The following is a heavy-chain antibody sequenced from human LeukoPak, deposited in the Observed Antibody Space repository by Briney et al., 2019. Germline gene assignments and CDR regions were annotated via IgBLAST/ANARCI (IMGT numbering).Heavy chain of an antibody. D-gene: IGHD6-13*01. CDR3: ASPTPRYSSSWPPLYYFDY. CDR1: GGTFSSYA. Sequence: SVKVSCKASGGTFSSYAISWVRQAPGQGLEWMGGIIPIFGTANYAQKFQGRVTITADESTGTAYMELSSLRSEDTAVYYCASPTPRYSSSWPPLYYFDYWGQGTLVTVSS. CDR2: IIPIFGTA. V-gene: IGHV1-69*13. J-gene: IGHJ4*02.